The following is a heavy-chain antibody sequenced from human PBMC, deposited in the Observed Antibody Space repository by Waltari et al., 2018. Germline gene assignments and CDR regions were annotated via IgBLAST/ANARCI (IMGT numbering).Heavy chain of an antibody. CDR1: GFTFSNSW. V-gene: IGHV3-74*01. J-gene: IGHJ4*02. D-gene: IGHD3-22*01. CDR3: ARAGYYRFDY. Sequence: EVQLVESGGGLVQPGGSLRLSCEGSGFTFSNSWVHWVRQAPGKGLEWVPSFNVDGDTTNYAASVKGRFTIARDNAKNTLYLEMNSLRAEDTAVYYCARAGYYRFDYWGQGTLVTVSS. CDR2: FNVDGDTT.